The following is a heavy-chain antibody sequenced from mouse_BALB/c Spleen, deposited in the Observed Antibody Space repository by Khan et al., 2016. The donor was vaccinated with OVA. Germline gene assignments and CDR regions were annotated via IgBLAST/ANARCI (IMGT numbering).Heavy chain of an antibody. CDR2: INTNTGEP. CDR1: GYTFTNYG. D-gene: IGHD2-10*01. J-gene: IGHJ4*01. CDR3: ARPPYFSYVRVY. Sequence: QVQLQQSGPELKKPGETVKISCKASGYTFTNYGLNWVKQAPGKGLQWMGWINTNTGEPTYAVDFKGRFAFSLETSASTAYLQINNLKNEDTATYFCARPPYFSYVRVYWGQGTSVTVSS. V-gene: IGHV9-3-1*01.